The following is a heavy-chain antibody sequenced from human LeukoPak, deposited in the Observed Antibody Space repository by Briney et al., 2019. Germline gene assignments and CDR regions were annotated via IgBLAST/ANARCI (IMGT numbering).Heavy chain of an antibody. CDR2: IIPIFGTA. CDR1: GGTFSSYA. CDR3: ARVPQQLVPHFDY. D-gene: IGHD6-13*01. J-gene: IGHJ4*02. V-gene: IGHV1-69*06. Sequence: SVKVSCKASGGTFSSYAISWVRQAPGQGLEWMGGIIPIFGTANYAQKFQGRVTITADKSTSTAYMELSSLRSEDTAVYYCARVPQQLVPHFDYWGQGTLVTVSS.